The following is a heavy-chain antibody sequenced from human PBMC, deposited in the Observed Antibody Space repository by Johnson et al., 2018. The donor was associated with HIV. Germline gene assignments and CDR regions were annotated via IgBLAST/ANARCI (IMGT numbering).Heavy chain of an antibody. V-gene: IGHV3-11*04. CDR2: ISMSGSTI. CDR3: AREGFVVLPAAMRLFAFDI. D-gene: IGHD2-2*01. J-gene: IGHJ3*02. Sequence: QMLLVESGGGLVKPGGSLRLSCAASGFTFSDYYMSWIRQAPGKGLEWVSYISMSGSTIYYADSVKGRFTISRDNAKNSLYLQMNSLRAEDTAVYYCAREGFVVLPAAMRLFAFDIWGQGTMVTVSS. CDR1: GFTFSDYY.